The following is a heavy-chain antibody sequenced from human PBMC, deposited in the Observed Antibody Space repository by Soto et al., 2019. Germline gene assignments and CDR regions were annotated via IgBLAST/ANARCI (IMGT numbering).Heavy chain of an antibody. Sequence: GESLKISCAASGFSFSTYTMSWVRRAPGKGLGWVSAISGSGGSPSYADSVQGRFTISRDNPKKTLYLQMNSLRAEDTAVYYCAKARCTTSNCYVPDYWGQGTLVTVSS. V-gene: IGHV3-23*01. CDR3: AKARCTTSNCYVPDY. CDR1: GFSFSTYT. D-gene: IGHD2-8*01. J-gene: IGHJ4*02. CDR2: ISGSGGSP.